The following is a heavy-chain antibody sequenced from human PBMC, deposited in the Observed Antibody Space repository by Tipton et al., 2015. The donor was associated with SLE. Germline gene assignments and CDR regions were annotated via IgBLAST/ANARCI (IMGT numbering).Heavy chain of an antibody. D-gene: IGHD3-10*01. V-gene: IGHV4-38-2*02. CDR1: GYSISSGYY. CDR3: ARIWFGEFYYYFYMDV. J-gene: IGHJ6*03. Sequence: TLSLTCTVSGYSISSGYYCGWFRQPPGKGLEWIGSMYYSGYTYYNTSLRSQVTMSVDTPQNQFSLSLKSVTAADTAVYYCARIWFGEFYYYFYMDVWGKGTTVTVSS. CDR2: MYYSGYT.